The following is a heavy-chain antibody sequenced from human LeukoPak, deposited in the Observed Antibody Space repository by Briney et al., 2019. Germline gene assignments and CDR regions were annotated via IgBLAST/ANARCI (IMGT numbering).Heavy chain of an antibody. CDR1: GGSISSSSYY. D-gene: IGHD1-26*01. CDR3: AKSGGCGLIDY. V-gene: IGHV4-39*01. CDR2: IYYSGST. J-gene: IGHJ4*02. Sequence: PSETLSLTCTVSGGSISSSSYYWGWIRQPPGKGLEWIGNIYYSGSTYYNESLESRVTISIDTSKNQFSLKLNSVTAADTAMYYCAKSGGCGLIDYWGQGTLVTVSS.